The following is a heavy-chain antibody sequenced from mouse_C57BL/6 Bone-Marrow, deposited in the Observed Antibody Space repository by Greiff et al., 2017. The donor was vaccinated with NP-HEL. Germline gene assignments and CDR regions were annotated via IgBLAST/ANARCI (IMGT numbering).Heavy chain of an antibody. CDR1: GFTFTDYY. J-gene: IGHJ2*01. V-gene: IGHV7-3*01. CDR3: ARYGKGSSSDY. Sequence: EVKLVESGGGLVQPGGSLSLSCAASGFTFTDYYMSWVRQPPGKALEWLGFIRNKANGYTTEYSASVKGRFTISRDNSQSILYLQMNALRAEDSATYYCARYGKGSSSDYWGQGTTLTVSS. CDR2: IRNKANGYTT. D-gene: IGHD1-1*01.